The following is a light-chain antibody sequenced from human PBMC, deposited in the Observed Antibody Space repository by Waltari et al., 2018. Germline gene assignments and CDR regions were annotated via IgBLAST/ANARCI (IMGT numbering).Light chain of an antibody. CDR1: HDISNY. CDR3: QQFDNLVYT. V-gene: IGKV1-33*01. J-gene: IGKJ2*01. Sequence: DIQMTQSPSSLSASVGDRVTITCQASHDISNYLNWYQQKPGKAPKLLIYDASNLATGVPSRFSGSGSGTDFSFTISSLQPEDIATYYCQQFDNLVYTFGQGTKLEIK. CDR2: DAS.